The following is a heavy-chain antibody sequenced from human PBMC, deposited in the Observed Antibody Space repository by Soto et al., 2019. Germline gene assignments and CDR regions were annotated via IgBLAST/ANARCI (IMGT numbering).Heavy chain of an antibody. V-gene: IGHV1-69*13. D-gene: IGHD5-12*01. CDR2: IIPVFGRP. CDR1: VGSFGSFG. CDR3: AREGSGYNL. Sequence: SLKVSCKASVGSFGSFGISWVRQAPGQGLEWMGGIIPVFGRPNYAQRFRGRLTITADESTNTVYLELIDLRSEDTAVYYCAREGSGYNLWGQGTQVTVSS. J-gene: IGHJ1*01.